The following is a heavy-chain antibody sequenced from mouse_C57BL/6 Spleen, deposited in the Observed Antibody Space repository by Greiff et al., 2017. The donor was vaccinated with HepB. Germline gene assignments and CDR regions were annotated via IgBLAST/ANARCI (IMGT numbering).Heavy chain of an antibody. D-gene: IGHD6-5*01. J-gene: IGHJ2*01. CDR2: ISYDGSN. V-gene: IGHV3-6*01. CDR1: GYSITSGYY. CDR3: ARSLPSFDY. Sequence: EVKLVESGPGLVKPSQSLSLTCSVTGYSITSGYYWNWIRQFPGNKLEWMGYISYDGSNNYNPSLKNRISITRDTSKNQFFLKLNSVTTEDTATYYCARSLPSFDYWGQGTTLTVSS.